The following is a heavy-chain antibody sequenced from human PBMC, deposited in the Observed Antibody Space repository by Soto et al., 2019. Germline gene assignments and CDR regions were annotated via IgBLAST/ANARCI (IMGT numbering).Heavy chain of an antibody. J-gene: IGHJ6*02. CDR1: GVSISTYY. Sequence: SETLSLTCTVSGVSISTYYWNWIRQTPGKGLEWIGYIHHSGRTNYNPSLRSRVTISVDTSKNQFSLKLTSVTAADSAIYYCARSGKGYCSSTSCYARRNYYYGMDVWGQGTTVTVS. V-gene: IGHV4-59*01. CDR3: ARSGKGYCSSTSCYARRNYYYGMDV. CDR2: IHHSGRT. D-gene: IGHD2-2*01.